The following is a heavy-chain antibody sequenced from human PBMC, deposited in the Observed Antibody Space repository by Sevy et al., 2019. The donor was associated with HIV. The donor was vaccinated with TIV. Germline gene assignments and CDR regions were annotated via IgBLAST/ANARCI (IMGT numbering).Heavy chain of an antibody. Sequence: ASVKVSCKASGYTFTNYYLHWVRQAPGQGLEWMGIINPNDGSTSYAQKFQGRVTMTRDTSTSTVYMELSSLRSDDTAVYYCARVKQWHVIGGYFDYWGQGTLVTVSS. CDR3: ARVKQWHVIGGYFDY. D-gene: IGHD6-19*01. CDR1: GYTFTNYY. CDR2: INPNDGST. V-gene: IGHV1-46*01. J-gene: IGHJ4*02.